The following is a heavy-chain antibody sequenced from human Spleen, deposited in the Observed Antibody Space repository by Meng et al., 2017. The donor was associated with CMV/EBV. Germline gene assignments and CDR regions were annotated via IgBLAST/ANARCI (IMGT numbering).Heavy chain of an antibody. D-gene: IGHD6-13*01. CDR1: GFTFSSYA. V-gene: IGHV3-23*01. J-gene: IGHJ4*02. CDR3: AKEDISSWMVDY. CDR2: ISGSGGST. Sequence: GESLKISCAASGFTFSSYAMSWVRQAPGKGLEWVSAISGSGGSTYYADSVKGRFTISRDNSKNTLYLQMNSLRAEDTAVYYCAKEDISSWMVDYWGQGTLVTVSS.